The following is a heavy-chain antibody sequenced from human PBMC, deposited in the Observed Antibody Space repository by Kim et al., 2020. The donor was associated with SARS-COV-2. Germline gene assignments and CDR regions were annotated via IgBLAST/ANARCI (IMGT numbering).Heavy chain of an antibody. CDR3: AKEAQNFGDYSFDY. CDR2: LSYDGTNK. CDR1: GFTFSTYD. J-gene: IGHJ4*02. D-gene: IGHD4-17*01. V-gene: IGHV3-30*18. Sequence: GGSLRLSCAASGFTFSTYDMHWVRQAPGKGLEWVTALSYDGTNKYYADSVKGRFTISRDNSKNTVYLQMNSLRAEDTAVYYCAKEAQNFGDYSFDYWGQGTLVTVSS.